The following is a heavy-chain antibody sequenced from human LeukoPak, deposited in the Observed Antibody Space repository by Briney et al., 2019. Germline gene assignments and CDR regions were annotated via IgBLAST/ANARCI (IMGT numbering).Heavy chain of an antibody. CDR1: GFALSTFE. J-gene: IGHJ4*02. Sequence: PGGSLRLSCAASGFALSTFEMNWVRQAPGKGLEWVSCVSGSGSTKSYSDSVKGRFIISKDNAKKSLYLEMNNLRAEDTAVYYCTRESGPPSFRIKYWGQGTLVTVSS. CDR3: TRESGPPSFRIKY. CDR2: VSGSGSTK. V-gene: IGHV3-48*03. D-gene: IGHD3-10*01.